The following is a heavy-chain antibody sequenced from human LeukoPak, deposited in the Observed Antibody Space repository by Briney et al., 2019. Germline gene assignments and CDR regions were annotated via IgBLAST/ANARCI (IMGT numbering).Heavy chain of an antibody. CDR1: GFSLSTSGVG. Sequence: SGPTLVKPTQTLTLTCTFSGFSLSTSGVGVGWIRQPPGKALEWLALIYWDDDKRYSPSLKSRLTITKDTSKNQVVLTMTNMDPVDTATYYCAHSLSMGHYYYGSGSSPKYFDYWGQGTLVTVSS. V-gene: IGHV2-5*02. D-gene: IGHD3-10*01. J-gene: IGHJ4*02. CDR3: AHSLSMGHYYYGSGSSPKYFDY. CDR2: IYWDDDK.